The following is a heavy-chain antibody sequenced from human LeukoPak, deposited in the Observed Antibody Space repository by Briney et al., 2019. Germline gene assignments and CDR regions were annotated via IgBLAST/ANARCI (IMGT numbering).Heavy chain of an antibody. D-gene: IGHD3-22*01. J-gene: IGHJ4*02. CDR3: ARKYYYDSSGSLDY. V-gene: IGHV1-69*05. CDR1: GGTFISYA. Sequence: GASVKVSCKASGGTFISYAISWVRQAPGQGLEWMGRIIPIFGTANYAQKFQGRVTITTDESTSTAYMELSSLRPEDTAVYYCARKYYYDSSGSLDYWGQGTLVTVSS. CDR2: IIPIFGTA.